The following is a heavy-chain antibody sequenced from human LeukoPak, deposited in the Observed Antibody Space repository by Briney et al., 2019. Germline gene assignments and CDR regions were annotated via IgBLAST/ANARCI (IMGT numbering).Heavy chain of an antibody. CDR3: ARRGGSGRSFDY. J-gene: IGHJ4*02. V-gene: IGHV4-61*08. D-gene: IGHD3-10*01. CDR1: GASVSSGGYY. Sequence: KPSETLSLTCNVSGASVSSGGYYWSWLRQAPGKGLEWIGYIDYSASTNYNPSLKSRVTISVDTSKNQFSLKVSSVTAADTAVYYCARRGGSGRSFDYWGQGTLVTVSS. CDR2: IDYSAST.